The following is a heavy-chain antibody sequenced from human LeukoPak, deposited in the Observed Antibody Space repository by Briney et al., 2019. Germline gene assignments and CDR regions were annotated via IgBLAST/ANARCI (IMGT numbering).Heavy chain of an antibody. J-gene: IGHJ6*02. V-gene: IGHV4-59*01. CDR3: ARTRRHYYGSGKNVNAWPAGLDV. Sequence: SETLSLTCTVSGDSFSSYYWTWIRQPPGKGLEWIGYSGSSKYNPSLKSRVTISTDTSKRNFSLTLSSVTAADSAVYYCARTRRHYYGSGKNVNAWPAGLDVWGQGTTVTVS. D-gene: IGHD3-10*01. CDR2: YSGSS. CDR1: GDSFSSYY.